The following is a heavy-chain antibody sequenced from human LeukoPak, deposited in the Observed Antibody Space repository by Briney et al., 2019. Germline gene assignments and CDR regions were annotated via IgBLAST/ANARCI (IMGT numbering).Heavy chain of an antibody. Sequence: PGGSLRLSCAASGFTFNNYDMHWVRQSTGKGLEWVSAIGTTDDTYYVDSVKGRFTISREDAENSLYLQMNSLRVGDTAVYYCARTRAYCSGDKCLIDYWGQGTLVTVSS. J-gene: IGHJ4*02. D-gene: IGHD2-21*01. CDR3: ARTRAYCSGDKCLIDY. CDR1: GFTFNNYD. CDR2: IGTTDDT. V-gene: IGHV3-13*01.